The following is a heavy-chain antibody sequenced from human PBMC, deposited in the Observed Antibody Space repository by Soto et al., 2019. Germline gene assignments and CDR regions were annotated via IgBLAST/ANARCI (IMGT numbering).Heavy chain of an antibody. V-gene: IGHV4-34*01. CDR1: GGSFGGYY. D-gene: IGHD3-3*01. CDR3: ARGRYYDFWSGKYGMDV. J-gene: IGHJ6*02. CDR2: INHSGST. Sequence: SETLSLTCAVYGGSFGGYYWSWIRQPPGKGLEWIGEINHSGSTNYNPSLKSRVTISVDTYKNQFCLKLSSVTAADTAVYYCARGRYYDFWSGKYGMDVWGQGTTVTVSS.